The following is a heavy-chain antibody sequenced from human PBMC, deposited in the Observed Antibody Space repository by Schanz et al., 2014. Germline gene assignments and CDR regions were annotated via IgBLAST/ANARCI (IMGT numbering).Heavy chain of an antibody. J-gene: IGHJ2*01. Sequence: QVQLVQSGAEVKEPGASVKVSCKASAYTFTGYSLHWVRQAPGQGLEWMGWINPNSGGTNYAQKFQGRVTMTRDTSISTAYMELSRLRSDDTAVYYCARAGQDFEYSSLSPIWYFDLWGRGTLVTVSS. D-gene: IGHD6-6*01. CDR1: AYTFTGYS. V-gene: IGHV1-2*02. CDR2: INPNSGGT. CDR3: ARAGQDFEYSSLSPIWYFDL.